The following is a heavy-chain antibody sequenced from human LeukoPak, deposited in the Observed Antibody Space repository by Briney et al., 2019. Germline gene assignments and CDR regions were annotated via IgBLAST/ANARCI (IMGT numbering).Heavy chain of an antibody. J-gene: IGHJ5*02. V-gene: IGHV3-23*01. D-gene: IGHD3-16*01. CDR2: IGGSGVNT. CDR3: AKGMRGSNPYNWFDP. Sequence: GGSLRLSCAASGFTFSSYAMSWVRQAPGKGREWVSVIGGSGVNTYYADSVKGRFTISRDSSKNTLFLQMNSLRAEDTAVYYCAKGMRGSNPYNWFDPWGQGTLVTVSS. CDR1: GFTFSSYA.